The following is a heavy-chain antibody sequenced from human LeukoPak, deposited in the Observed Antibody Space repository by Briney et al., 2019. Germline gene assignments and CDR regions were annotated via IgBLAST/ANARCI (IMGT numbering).Heavy chain of an antibody. Sequence: SETLSLTCTVSGGSISSHYWSWIPQPAGKGLEGIGRIYTSGSTNYNPSLKSRVTMSVDTSKNQFSLKLSSVTAADTAVYYCVRGGGYGDYGYVDNWGQGTLVTVSS. V-gene: IGHV4-4*07. CDR1: GGSISSHY. CDR2: IYTSGST. D-gene: IGHD4-17*01. CDR3: VRGGGYGDYGYVDN. J-gene: IGHJ4*02.